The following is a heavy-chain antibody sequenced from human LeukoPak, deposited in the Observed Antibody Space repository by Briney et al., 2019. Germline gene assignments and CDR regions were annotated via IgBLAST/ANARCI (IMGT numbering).Heavy chain of an antibody. D-gene: IGHD3-22*01. J-gene: IGHJ4*02. CDR1: GGSISNYY. CDR3: ARGFSGYYSFDY. Sequence: SETLSLTCTDSGGSISNYYWSWIRQPPGKGLEWIGYVYYSGSTNYNPSLKSRVTISVDTSENQFSLKLNSVTAADTAVYYCARGFSGYYSFDYWGQGTLVTVSS. V-gene: IGHV4-59*01. CDR2: VYYSGST.